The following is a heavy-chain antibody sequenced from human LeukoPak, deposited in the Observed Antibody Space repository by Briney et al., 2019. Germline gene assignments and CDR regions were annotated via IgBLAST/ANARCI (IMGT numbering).Heavy chain of an antibody. D-gene: IGHD6-13*01. Sequence: KPSETLSLTCTVSGVSISSSSYYWGWIRQPPGKGLEWIGEINHSGSTNYNPSLKSRVTISVDTSKNQFSLKLSSVTAADTAVYYCARVRGYSSSWYADYWGQGTLVTVSS. CDR1: GVSISSSSYY. V-gene: IGHV4-39*07. J-gene: IGHJ4*02. CDR3: ARVRGYSSSWYADY. CDR2: INHSGST.